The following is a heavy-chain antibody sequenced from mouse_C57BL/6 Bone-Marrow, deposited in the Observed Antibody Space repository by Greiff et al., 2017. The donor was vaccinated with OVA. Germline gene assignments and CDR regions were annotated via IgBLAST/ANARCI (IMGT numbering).Heavy chain of an antibody. CDR2: ISDGGSYT. V-gene: IGHV5-4*01. J-gene: IGHJ3*01. D-gene: IGHD4-1*01. CDR3: AREGWDGGFGY. CDR1: GFTFSSYA. Sequence: EVQLVESGGGLVKPGGSLKLSCAASGFTFSSYAMSWVRQTPGKRLEWVGTISDGGSYTYYPDNVKGRFTITRDNGKNKVYMQMSLLKTEDTAMYYCAREGWDGGFGYWCQGTLVTVSA.